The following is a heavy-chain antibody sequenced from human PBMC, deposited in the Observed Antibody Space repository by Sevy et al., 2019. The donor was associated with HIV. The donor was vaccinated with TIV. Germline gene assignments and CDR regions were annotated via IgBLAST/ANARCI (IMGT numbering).Heavy chain of an antibody. Sequence: SETLSLTCAVYGGSFSGYYWSWIRQPPGKGLEWIGEINHRGSTNYNPSLKSRVTISVDTSKNQFSLKLSSVTAADTAVYYCARWDGEGAQISTFDYWGQGTLVTVSS. V-gene: IGHV4-34*01. D-gene: IGHD7-27*01. J-gene: IGHJ4*02. CDR1: GGSFSGYY. CDR3: ARWDGEGAQISTFDY. CDR2: INHRGST.